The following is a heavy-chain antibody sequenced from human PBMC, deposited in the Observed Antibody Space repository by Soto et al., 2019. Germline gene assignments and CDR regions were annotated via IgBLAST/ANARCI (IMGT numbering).Heavy chain of an antibody. CDR3: ASHSGSSPEGRYYYGMDV. Sequence: SVKVSCKASGGTFSSYAISWVRQAPGQGLEWMGGIISILGTADYAQKFQGRVTITADESTSTAYMELSSLRSEDTAVYYCASHSGSSPEGRYYYGMDVWGQGTTVTVSS. D-gene: IGHD1-26*01. CDR2: IISILGTA. CDR1: GGTFSSYA. J-gene: IGHJ6*02. V-gene: IGHV1-69*13.